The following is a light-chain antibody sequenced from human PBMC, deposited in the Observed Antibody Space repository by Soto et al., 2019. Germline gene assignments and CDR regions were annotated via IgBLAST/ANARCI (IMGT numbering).Light chain of an antibody. CDR3: QQYGLYWS. CDR1: QSISSW. J-gene: IGKJ1*01. CDR2: DAS. Sequence: DIQMTQSPSTLSASVGDRVTITCRASQSISSWLAWYQQKPGKAPNLLIYDASSLQSGVPSRFSVSESGTEFTLTISSLQPDDFATYYCQQYGLYWSFGQGTKVEIK. V-gene: IGKV1-5*01.